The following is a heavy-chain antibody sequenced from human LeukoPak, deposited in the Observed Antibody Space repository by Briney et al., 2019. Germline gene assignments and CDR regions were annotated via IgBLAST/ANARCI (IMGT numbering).Heavy chain of an antibody. CDR3: ARYGIQLWLHGMDV. D-gene: IGHD5-18*01. J-gene: IGHJ6*02. V-gene: IGHV1-2*02. Sequence: ASVKVSCKASGYTFTGYYMHWVRQAPGQGLEWMGWINPNSGGTNYAQKFQGRVTMTRDTSISTAYMELSSLRSEDTAVYYCARYGIQLWLHGMDVWGQGTTVTVSS. CDR2: INPNSGGT. CDR1: GYTFTGYY.